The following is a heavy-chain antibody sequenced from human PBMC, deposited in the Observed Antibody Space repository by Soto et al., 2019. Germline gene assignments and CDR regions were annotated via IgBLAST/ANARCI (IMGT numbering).Heavy chain of an antibody. CDR3: ARGGSRLVYYYYYYMDV. V-gene: IGHV3-33*01. Sequence: GGSLRLSCAASGFTFSSYGMHWVRQAPGKGLEWVAVIWYDGSNKYYADSVKGRFTISRDNSKNTLYLQMNSLRAEDTAVYYCARGGSRLVYYYYYYMDVWGKGTTVTVSS. CDR2: IWYDGSNK. D-gene: IGHD2-15*01. CDR1: GFTFSSYG. J-gene: IGHJ6*03.